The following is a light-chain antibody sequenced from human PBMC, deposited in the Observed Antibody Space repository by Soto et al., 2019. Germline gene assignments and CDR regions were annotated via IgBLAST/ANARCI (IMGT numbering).Light chain of an antibody. CDR1: QSVSSSF. CDR3: QQYVSSPRA. V-gene: IGKV3-20*01. CDR2: GAS. Sequence: EIVLAQSPGTLSLSPGESATLSCRASQSVSSSFLAWYQQKAGQAPRLLIYGASRRATGIPDRFSGSGSGTDFTLTISRLEPEDFAVYYCQQYVSSPRAFGQGTKVDIK. J-gene: IGKJ1*01.